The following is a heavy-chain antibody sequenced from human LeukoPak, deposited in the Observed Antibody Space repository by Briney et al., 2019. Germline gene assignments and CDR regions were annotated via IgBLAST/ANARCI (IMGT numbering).Heavy chain of an antibody. CDR2: INGDGTIT. Sequence: PGGSLRLSCAASGFTFTTYLMHWVRQAPGEGLVWVSRINGDGTITSYADSVKGRFTISRDNAKNTLYLQMNSLRAEDTAVYYCARVLTGYSSPPFDIWGQGTMVTVPS. V-gene: IGHV3-74*01. CDR3: ARVLTGYSSPPFDI. D-gene: IGHD6-19*01. CDR1: GFTFTTYL. J-gene: IGHJ3*02.